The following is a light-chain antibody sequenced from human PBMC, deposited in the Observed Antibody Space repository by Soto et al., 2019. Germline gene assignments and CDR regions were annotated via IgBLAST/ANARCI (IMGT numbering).Light chain of an antibody. J-gene: IGLJ2*01. CDR2: DVS. V-gene: IGLV2-11*01. CDR3: CSYAGNNILV. CDR1: STDVGGYNY. Sequence: SVLAQPSSVSGSPGQSITISCTGTSTDVGGYNYVSWHQQHPGKAPKLMIYDVSKRPSGVPDRFSGSKSGNTASLTISGLQAEDEADYSCCSYAGNNILVFGGGTQLTVL.